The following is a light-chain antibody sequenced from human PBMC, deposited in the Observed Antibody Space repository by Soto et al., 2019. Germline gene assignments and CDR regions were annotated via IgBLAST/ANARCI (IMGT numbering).Light chain of an antibody. CDR3: QQYGSSLWT. V-gene: IGKV3-20*01. CDR2: GAS. CDR1: QSVSSNN. J-gene: IGKJ1*01. Sequence: EIVMTQSPATLSVSPGERATLSCRASQSVSSNNLAWYQQRPGQAPRVVIYGASSRATGIPDRFSGSGSGTDFTLTISRLEPEDFAVYYCQQYGSSLWTFGQGTKVDIK.